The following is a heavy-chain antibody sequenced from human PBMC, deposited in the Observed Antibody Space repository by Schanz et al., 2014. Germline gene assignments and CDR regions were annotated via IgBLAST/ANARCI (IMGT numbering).Heavy chain of an antibody. CDR1: GFTFSSYA. CDR3: ARESSNDIVLVPGAVFDH. CDR2: VSSRSDEI. J-gene: IGHJ4*02. Sequence: EVQLLESGGGLIQPGGSLRLSCAASGFTFSSYAMTWVRQAPGKGLEWVAAVSSRSDEIKYADSVRGRFTISRDNSKNTVYLQMNSLRPGDTAVYYCARESSNDIVLVPGAVFDHWGQGILVTVSS. D-gene: IGHD2-2*01. V-gene: IGHV3-23*01.